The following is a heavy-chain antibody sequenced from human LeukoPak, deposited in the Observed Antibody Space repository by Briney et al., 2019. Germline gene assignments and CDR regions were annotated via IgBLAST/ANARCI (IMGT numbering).Heavy chain of an antibody. Sequence: GGSLRLSCAASGFTFSTYAMSWVRQAPGKGLEWVSAISGGGSTTFYADSVKGRFTISRDNSKNTLYLQMNSLRAEDTAVYFCASWDGPSAGLDVWGQGTTVTVSS. CDR3: ASWDGPSAGLDV. CDR1: GFTFSTYA. J-gene: IGHJ6*02. CDR2: ISGGGSTT. D-gene: IGHD1-26*01. V-gene: IGHV3-23*01.